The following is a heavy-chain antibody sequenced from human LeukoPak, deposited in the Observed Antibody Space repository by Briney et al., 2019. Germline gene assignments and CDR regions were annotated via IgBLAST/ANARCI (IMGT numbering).Heavy chain of an antibody. D-gene: IGHD3-10*01. CDR2: IIPIFGTA. V-gene: IGHV1-69*05. Sequence: ASVEVSCKASGGTFSSYAISWVRQAPGQGLEWMGRIIPIFGTANYAQKFQGRVTITTDESTSTAYMELSSLRSEDTAVYYCASGHRYGSGTQADWGQGTLVTVSS. CDR3: ASGHRYGSGTQAD. J-gene: IGHJ4*02. CDR1: GGTFSSYA.